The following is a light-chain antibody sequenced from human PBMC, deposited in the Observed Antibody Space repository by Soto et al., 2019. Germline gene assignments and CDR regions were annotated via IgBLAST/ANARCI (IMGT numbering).Light chain of an antibody. V-gene: IGKV1-9*01. CDR3: QQLNSYPLFT. CDR2: AAS. Sequence: DIQLTQSPSFLSASVGDRVSITCQASQGISSSLAWYQQKPGKAPKLLIYAASTLQSGVPSRFSGSGSGTEFTLTINSLQPEDFATYYCQQLNSYPLFTFGPGTKVDIK. CDR1: QGISSS. J-gene: IGKJ3*01.